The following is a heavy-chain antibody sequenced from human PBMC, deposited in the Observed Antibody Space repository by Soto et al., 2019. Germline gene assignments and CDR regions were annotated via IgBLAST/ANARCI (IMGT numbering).Heavy chain of an antibody. CDR2: INHSGST. CDR3: ARGGRTGTTLPHPRQDNWFDP. CDR1: GGSFSGYY. V-gene: IGHV4-34*01. J-gene: IGHJ5*02. D-gene: IGHD4-17*01. Sequence: QVQLQQWGAGLLKPSETLSLTCAVYGGSFSGYYWNWIRQPPGKGLEWIGEINHSGSTNYNPSLRSRVHISVETPKNQCSLKLSSVTAAATAVYYCARGGRTGTTLPHPRQDNWFDPWGQGTLVTVSS.